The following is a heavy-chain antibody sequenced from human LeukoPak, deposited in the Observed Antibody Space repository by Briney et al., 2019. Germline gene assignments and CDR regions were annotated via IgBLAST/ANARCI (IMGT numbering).Heavy chain of an antibody. CDR1: GFTFSRYW. CDR3: ARNSGSYYFFDY. CDR2: IKEDGSET. D-gene: IGHD1-26*01. Sequence: GGSLRLSCAASGFTFSRYWMSWVRQAPGKGLEWVANIKEDGSETYYVDSVKGRFTISRDNAKNPLYLQMNSLRAEDTAVYYCARNSGSYYFFDYWGQGTLVTVSS. V-gene: IGHV3-7*04. J-gene: IGHJ4*02.